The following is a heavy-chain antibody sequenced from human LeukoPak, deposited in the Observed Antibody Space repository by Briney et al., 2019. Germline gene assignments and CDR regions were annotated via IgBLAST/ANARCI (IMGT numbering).Heavy chain of an antibody. CDR3: ARAGYCSSTSCYYYYYYMDV. D-gene: IGHD2-2*01. J-gene: IGHJ6*03. Sequence: GGSLRLSCAASGFTFSSYWMSWVRQAPGKGLEWVANIKQDGSEKYYVDSVKGRFTISRDNAKNSLYLQMNSLRAEDTAVYYCARAGYCSSTSCYYYYYYMDVWGKGTTVTLSS. CDR2: IKQDGSEK. V-gene: IGHV3-7*01. CDR1: GFTFSSYW.